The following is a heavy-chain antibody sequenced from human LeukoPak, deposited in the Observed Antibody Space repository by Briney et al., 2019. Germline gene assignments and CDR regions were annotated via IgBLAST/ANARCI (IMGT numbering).Heavy chain of an antibody. CDR2: VSAYNGNT. J-gene: IGHJ4*02. V-gene: IGHV1-18*01. D-gene: IGHD5-18*01. CDR3: ARPLNGYYLWEY. Sequence: ASVKVSCKASGGTFSSYAISWVRQAPGQGLEWMGWVSAYNGNTDYAPKFQGRVTMTTDTFTSTAYMELRSLRSDDTAVYYCARPLNGYYLWEYWGQGTLVTVSS. CDR1: GGTFSSYA.